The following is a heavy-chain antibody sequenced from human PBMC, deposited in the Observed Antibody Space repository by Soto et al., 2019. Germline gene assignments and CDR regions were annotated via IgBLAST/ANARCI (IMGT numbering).Heavy chain of an antibody. Sequence: SETLSLTCTVSGGSISSSSYYWGWIRQPPGKGLEWIGSIYYSGSTYYNPSLKSRVTISVDTSKNQFSLKLSSVTAADTAVYYCARQSRITMVRGVSFDPWGQGTLVTVSS. CDR1: GGSISSSSYY. J-gene: IGHJ5*02. D-gene: IGHD3-10*01. CDR3: ARQSRITMVRGVSFDP. V-gene: IGHV4-39*01. CDR2: IYYSGST.